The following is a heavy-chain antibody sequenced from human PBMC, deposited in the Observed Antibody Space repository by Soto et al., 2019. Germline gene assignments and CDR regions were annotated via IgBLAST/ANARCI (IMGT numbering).Heavy chain of an antibody. V-gene: IGHV6-1*01. D-gene: IGHD3-22*01. Sequence: LSLPCAISGGIASSKTAAWNWLRQYPSRGLEWLVRIYYRSKCYNDYAVSVKSRITINPDTSKNQFSLQLNSVTPEDTAVYYCARDRVTMLVVFIRGDRKCMHFRCPGTMVT. CDR2: IYYRSKCYN. CDR1: GGIASSKTAA. J-gene: IGHJ6*02. CDR3: ARDRVTMLVVFIRGDRKCMHF.